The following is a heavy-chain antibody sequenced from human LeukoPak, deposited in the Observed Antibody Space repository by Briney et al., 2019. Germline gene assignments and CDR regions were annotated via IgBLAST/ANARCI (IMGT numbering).Heavy chain of an antibody. Sequence: GRSLRLSCAASGFTFSSYGMHWVRQAPGKGLEWVAVIWYDGSNKYYADSVKGRFTISRDNSKNTLYLQMNSLRAGDTAVYYCARGFGSIAAAGSAIDYWGQGALVTVSS. CDR2: IWYDGSNK. J-gene: IGHJ4*02. CDR3: ARGFGSIAAAGSAIDY. D-gene: IGHD6-13*01. V-gene: IGHV3-33*01. CDR1: GFTFSSYG.